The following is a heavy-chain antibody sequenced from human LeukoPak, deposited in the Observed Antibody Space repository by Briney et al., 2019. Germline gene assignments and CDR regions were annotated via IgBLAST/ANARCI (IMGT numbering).Heavy chain of an antibody. J-gene: IGHJ5*02. CDR2: IWYDGSNK. CDR3: ARGGASNWFDP. Sequence: GGSLRLSCAASGVTFSSYGMHWVRQAPGKGLEWVAVIWYDGSNKYYADSVKGRFTISRDNSKNTLYLQMNSLRAEDTAVYYCARGGASNWFDPWGQGTLVTVSS. V-gene: IGHV3-33*01. CDR1: GVTFSSYG.